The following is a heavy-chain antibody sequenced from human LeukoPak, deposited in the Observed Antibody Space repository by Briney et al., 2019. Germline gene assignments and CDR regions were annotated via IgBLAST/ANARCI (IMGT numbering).Heavy chain of an antibody. CDR1: GFTFSSYW. CDR2: IKHDGSEK. D-gene: IGHD1-26*01. Sequence: GGSLRLSCAASGFTFSSYWMSWVRQAPGKGLEWVANIKHDGSEKYYVDSVKGRFTISRDNAKNSLYLQMNSLRAEDTAVYYCARQSHVGATVNFDYWGQGTLVTVSS. CDR3: ARQSHVGATVNFDY. V-gene: IGHV3-7*01. J-gene: IGHJ4*02.